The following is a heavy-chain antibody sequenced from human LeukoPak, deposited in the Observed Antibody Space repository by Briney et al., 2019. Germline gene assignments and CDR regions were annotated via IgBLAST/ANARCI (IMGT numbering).Heavy chain of an antibody. Sequence: SGPLSLTCGVSGGSISGTNWWSWVRQPPGQGLEWIGEISLAGQTNYNPSLNGRVTMSLDKSSNQLSLHLTSVTAADTATYFCSRESGPFCPFGYWGQGTLVIVSS. CDR3: SRESGPFCPFGY. J-gene: IGHJ4*02. D-gene: IGHD1-26*01. CDR2: ISLAGQT. CDR1: GGSISGTNW. V-gene: IGHV4-4*02.